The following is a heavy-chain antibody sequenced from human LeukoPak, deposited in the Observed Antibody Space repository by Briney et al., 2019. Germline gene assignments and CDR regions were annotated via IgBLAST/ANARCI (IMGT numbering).Heavy chain of an antibody. V-gene: IGHV1-3*01. CDR1: GYTFTSYA. CDR3: ARGSPYGARTVDY. CDR2: INAGNGNT. J-gene: IGHJ4*02. D-gene: IGHD4/OR15-4a*01. Sequence: ASVKVSCKASGYTFTSYAMHWVRQAPGQRLEWMGWINAGNGNTKYSQKFQGRVTITRDTSASTAYMELSSLRSEDTAVYYCARGSPYGARTVDYWGQGTLVTVSS.